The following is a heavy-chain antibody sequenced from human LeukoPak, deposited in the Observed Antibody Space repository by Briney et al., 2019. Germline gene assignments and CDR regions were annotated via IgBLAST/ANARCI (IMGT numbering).Heavy chain of an antibody. CDR1: GYTLTELS. CDR2: FDREDGET. J-gene: IGHJ4*02. V-gene: IGHV1-24*01. Sequence: GASVKVSCKVSGYTLTELSMHWVRQAPGKGLEWMGGFDREDGETIYAQKFQGRVTMTEDISTDTAYMDLSSLRSEDTAVYYCAGADYEFWSGYRAEVRFDYWGQGTLVTVSS. D-gene: IGHD3-3*01. CDR3: AGADYEFWSGYRAEVRFDY.